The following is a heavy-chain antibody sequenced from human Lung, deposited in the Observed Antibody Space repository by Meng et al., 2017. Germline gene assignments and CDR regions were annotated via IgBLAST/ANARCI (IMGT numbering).Heavy chain of an antibody. D-gene: IGHD4-11*01. CDR2: INHSVST. CDR3: ARGPTTMAHDFDY. CDR1: GGSFSDYY. Sequence: VQLQQCGAGLLTPSETLSLTCVVSGGSFSDYYWSWNRQPPGKGLEWIGEINHSVSTNYNPSLESRATISVDTSQNNLSLKLSSVTAADSAVYYCARGPTTMAHDFDYWGQGTLVTVSS. J-gene: IGHJ4*02. V-gene: IGHV4-34*01.